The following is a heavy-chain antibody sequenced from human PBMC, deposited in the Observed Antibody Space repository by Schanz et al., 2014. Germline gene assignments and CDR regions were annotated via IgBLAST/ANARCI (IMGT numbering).Heavy chain of an antibody. J-gene: IGHJ3*02. CDR1: GGSVSSGGDY. CDR2: ISYSGST. D-gene: IGHD4-17*01. CDR3: ARDRGHGDLPGDI. V-gene: IGHV4-31*11. Sequence: QVQLQQWGAGLLKPSETLSLTCGVSGGSVSSGGDYWSWIRQHPGKGLEWIGFISYSGSTYYNPSLKSRVTISVDTSKNQFSLNLSSATAADTAVYYCARDRGHGDLPGDIWGQGTMVTVSS.